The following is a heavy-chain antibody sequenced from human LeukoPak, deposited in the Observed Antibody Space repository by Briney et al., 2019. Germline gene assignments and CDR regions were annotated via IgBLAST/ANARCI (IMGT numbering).Heavy chain of an antibody. CDR2: IYYSGST. CDR1: GGSISSYY. V-gene: IGHV4-59*08. D-gene: IGHD6-13*01. Sequence: SETLSLACTVSGGSISSYYWSWIRQPPGKGLEWIGYIYYSGSTNYNPSLKSRVTISVDTSKNQFSLKLSSVTAADTAVYYCARHDEQQLLYWYFDLWGRGTLVTVSS. CDR3: ARHDEQQLLYWYFDL. J-gene: IGHJ2*01.